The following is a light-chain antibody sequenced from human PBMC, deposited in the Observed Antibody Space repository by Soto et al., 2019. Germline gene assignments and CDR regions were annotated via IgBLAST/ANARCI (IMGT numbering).Light chain of an antibody. J-gene: IGKJ1*01. CDR1: QSVSSSY. CDR2: GAS. CDR3: QHYGSSLWT. Sequence: EIVLTQSPGTLSLSPGERATLSCRASQSVSSSYLAWYQQKPGQAPRLLIYGASSRATGIPDRFSGSGSGTDFTLTISGLESEDFAVYSCQHYGSSLWTFGQGTKVEIK. V-gene: IGKV3-20*01.